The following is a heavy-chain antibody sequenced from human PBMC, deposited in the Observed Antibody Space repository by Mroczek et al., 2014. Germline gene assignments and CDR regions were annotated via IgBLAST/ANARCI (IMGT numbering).Heavy chain of an antibody. Sequence: QVQLQESGAGLLKPSETLSLTCAVYGGSFSGYYWSWIRQPPGKGLEWIGEINHSGSTNYNPSLKSRVTISVDTSKNQFSLKLSSVTAADTAVYYCARRLSFSTPIPHFDYWGQGTLVTVSS. CDR2: INHSGST. CDR3: ARRLSFSTPIPHFDY. CDR1: GGSFSGYY. D-gene: IGHD2-2*01. J-gene: IGHJ4*02. V-gene: IGHV4-34*01.